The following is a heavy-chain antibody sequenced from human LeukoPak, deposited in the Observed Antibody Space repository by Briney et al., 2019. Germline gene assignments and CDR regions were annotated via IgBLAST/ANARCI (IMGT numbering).Heavy chain of an antibody. CDR2: IYTSGST. V-gene: IGHV4-61*02. Sequence: PSETLSLTCTVSGGSISSGSYYWSWIRQPAGKGLEWIGRIYTSGSTNYNPSLKSRVTISVDTSKNQFSLKLSSVTAAGTAVYYCARGLAAAGHHYYYYGMDVWGQGTTVTVSS. J-gene: IGHJ6*02. CDR1: GGSISSGSYY. CDR3: ARGLAAAGHHYYYYGMDV. D-gene: IGHD6-13*01.